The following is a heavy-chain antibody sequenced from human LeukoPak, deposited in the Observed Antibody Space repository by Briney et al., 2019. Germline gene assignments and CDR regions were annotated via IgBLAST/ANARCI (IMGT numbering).Heavy chain of an antibody. CDR2: IIPIFGTA. D-gene: IGHD2-2*01. CDR1: GGTFSSYA. CDR3: ARALSPVVPAASRFDP. Sequence: ASVKVSCKASGGTFSSYAISWVRQAPGQGLEWVGGIIPIFGTANYAQKFQGRVTITTDESTSTAYMELSSLRSEDTAVYYCARALSPVVPAASRFDPWGQGTLVTVSS. J-gene: IGHJ5*02. V-gene: IGHV1-69*05.